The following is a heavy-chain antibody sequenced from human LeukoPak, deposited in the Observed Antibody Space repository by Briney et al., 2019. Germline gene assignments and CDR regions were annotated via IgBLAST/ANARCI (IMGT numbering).Heavy chain of an antibody. CDR3: GAAVAPTPDY. Sequence: GGSLRLSCAASGFTFSDYYMSWIRQAPGKGPEWVSYISDSGNTIYYADSVKGRFTVSRDNAKNSLYLQMSSLRPEDTAVYYCGAAVAPTPDYWGQGTLVTVSS. D-gene: IGHD2-15*01. J-gene: IGHJ4*02. CDR1: GFTFSDYY. V-gene: IGHV3-11*01. CDR2: ISDSGNTI.